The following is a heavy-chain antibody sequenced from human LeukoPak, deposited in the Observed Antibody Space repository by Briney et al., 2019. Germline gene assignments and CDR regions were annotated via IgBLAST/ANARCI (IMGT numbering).Heavy chain of an antibody. CDR2: IYHSGST. D-gene: IGHD3-10*01. J-gene: IGHJ5*02. CDR1: GGSISSNW. CDR3: AREDGGSGSYGT. Sequence: SGTLFLTCAVSGGSISSNWWSWVRQPPGKGLEWIGSIYHSGSTYYNPPLKSRVTISVDTSKNQFSLGLSSVTAADTAVYYCAREDGGSGSYGTWGQGTLVTVSS. V-gene: IGHV4-4*02.